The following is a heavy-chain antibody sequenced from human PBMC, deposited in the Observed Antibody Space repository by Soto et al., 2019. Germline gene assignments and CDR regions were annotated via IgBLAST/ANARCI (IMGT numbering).Heavy chain of an antibody. V-gene: IGHV3-23*01. Sequence: RLSCAASGFTFSSYAMSWVRQAPGKGLEWVSAISGSGGSTYYADSVKGRFTISRDNSKNTLYLQMNSLRAEDTAVYYCAKGFYHGSGRKGSFDYWGQGTLVTVSS. D-gene: IGHD3-10*01. CDR2: ISGSGGST. J-gene: IGHJ4*02. CDR3: AKGFYHGSGRKGSFDY. CDR1: GFTFSSYA.